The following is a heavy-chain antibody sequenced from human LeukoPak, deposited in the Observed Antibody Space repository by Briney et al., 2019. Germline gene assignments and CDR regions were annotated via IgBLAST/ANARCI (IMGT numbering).Heavy chain of an antibody. CDR1: GYTLTELS. Sequence: ASVKVSCKVSGYTLTELSMHWVRQAPGKGLEWMGGFDPEDGETIYAQKFQGRVTMTEDTSTDTAYMELSSLRSEDTAVYYCATTPLHYDILTGYYTNNWFDPWGQGTLVTASS. CDR2: FDPEDGET. J-gene: IGHJ5*02. D-gene: IGHD3-9*01. V-gene: IGHV1-24*01. CDR3: ATTPLHYDILTGYYTNNWFDP.